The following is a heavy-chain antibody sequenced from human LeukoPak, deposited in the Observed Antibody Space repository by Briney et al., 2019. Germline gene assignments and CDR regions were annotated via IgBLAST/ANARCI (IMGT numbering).Heavy chain of an antibody. V-gene: IGHV3-23*01. CDR3: ASLRGPYYFDY. Sequence: GGSLRLSCAASGFTFSRYAMSWVRQAPGKGLEWVSAISGSGGSTYYADSVKGRFTISRDNSKNTLYLQMNSLRAEDTSVYYCASLRGPYYFDYWGQGTLVTVSS. CDR2: ISGSGGST. D-gene: IGHD4-17*01. CDR1: GFTFSRYA. J-gene: IGHJ4*02.